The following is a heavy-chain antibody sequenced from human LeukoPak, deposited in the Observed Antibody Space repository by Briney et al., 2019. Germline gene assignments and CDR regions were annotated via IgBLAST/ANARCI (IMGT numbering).Heavy chain of an antibody. J-gene: IGHJ4*02. CDR3: ARLELHMYYFDY. CDR1: GFALSNARRG. V-gene: IGHV2-26*01. CDR2: IFSNDEK. D-gene: IGHD1-7*01. Sequence: GSGPTLVKPTETLTLTCTVSGFALSNARRGVSWSRQPPGKALEWLTHIFSNDEKSYSTSRTRRLTISKDTAKSQVVLTMTNMDPVDTATYYCARLELHMYYFDYWGQGTLVTVSS.